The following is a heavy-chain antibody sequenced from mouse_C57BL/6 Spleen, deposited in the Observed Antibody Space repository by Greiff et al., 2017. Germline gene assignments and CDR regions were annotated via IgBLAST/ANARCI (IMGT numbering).Heavy chain of an antibody. J-gene: IGHJ3*01. Sequence: DVQLVESGPELVKPGASVKISCKASGYSFTGYYMNWVKQSPEKSLEWIGEINPSTGGTTYNQKFKAKATLTVDKSSSTAYMQLKSLTSEDSAVYYCASYDYDQAWFAYWGQGTLVTVSA. CDR3: ASYDYDQAWFAY. D-gene: IGHD2-4*01. CDR1: GYSFTGYY. CDR2: INPSTGGT. V-gene: IGHV1-42*01.